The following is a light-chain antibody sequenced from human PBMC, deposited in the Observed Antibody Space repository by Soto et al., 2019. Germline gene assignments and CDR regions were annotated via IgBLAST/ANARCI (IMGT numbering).Light chain of an antibody. CDR1: QSINNKY. V-gene: IGKV3-20*01. CDR2: GVS. CDR3: QLYSGSPWT. Sequence: EILLTQSRGTLSLSPGERATLSCRAGQSINNKYLAWYQQEPRQTPRLLIHGVSIRATGIPDRFSGSGSGTDFTLTISRLEPEDFAVYYCQLYSGSPWTFGQGTKVEVK. J-gene: IGKJ1*01.